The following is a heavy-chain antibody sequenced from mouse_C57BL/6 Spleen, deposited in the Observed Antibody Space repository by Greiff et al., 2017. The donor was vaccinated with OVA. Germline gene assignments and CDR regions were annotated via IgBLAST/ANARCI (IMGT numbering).Heavy chain of an antibody. CDR2: ISSGGDYI. V-gene: IGHV5-9-1*02. Sequence: EVKLVESGAGLVKPGGSLKLSCAASGFTFSSYAMSWVRQTPEKRLEWVAYISSGGDYIYYADTVKGRFTISRDNARNTLYLQMSSLKSEDTAMYYCTRGTVVGERYFDVWGTGTTVTVSS. J-gene: IGHJ1*03. D-gene: IGHD1-1*01. CDR1: GFTFSSYA. CDR3: TRGTVVGERYFDV.